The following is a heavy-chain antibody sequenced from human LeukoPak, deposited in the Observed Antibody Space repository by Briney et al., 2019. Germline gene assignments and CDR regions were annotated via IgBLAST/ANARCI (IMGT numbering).Heavy chain of an antibody. V-gene: IGHV4-34*01. D-gene: IGHD3-16*02. CDR3: ARVVITFGGVIVLDY. CDR1: GGSVSGYY. CDR2: INHSGST. J-gene: IGHJ4*02. Sequence: SETLSLTCAVYGGSVSGYYWSWIRQPPGKGLEWIGEINHSGSTNYNPSLKSRVTISVDTSKNQVSLKLSSVTAADTAVYYCARVVITFGGVIVLDYWGQGTLVTVSS.